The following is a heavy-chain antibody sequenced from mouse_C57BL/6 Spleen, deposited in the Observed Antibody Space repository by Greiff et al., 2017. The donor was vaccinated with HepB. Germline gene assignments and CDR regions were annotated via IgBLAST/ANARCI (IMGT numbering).Heavy chain of an antibody. V-gene: IGHV1-74*01. D-gene: IGHD2-4*01. CDR1: GYTFTSYW. CDR3: AIGIYYDYDWFAY. Sequence: VQLQQSGAELVKPGASVKVSCKASGYTFTSYWMHWVKQRPGQGLEWIGRIHPSDSDTNYNQKFKGKATLTVDKSSSTAYMQLSSLTSEDSAFYYCAIGIYYDYDWFAYWGQGTLVTVSA. CDR2: IHPSDSDT. J-gene: IGHJ3*01.